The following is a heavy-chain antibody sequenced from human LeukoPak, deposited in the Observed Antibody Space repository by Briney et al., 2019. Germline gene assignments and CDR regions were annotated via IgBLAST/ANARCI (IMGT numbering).Heavy chain of an antibody. J-gene: IGHJ4*02. CDR3: ARVWIAAAGKSGNVYYFDY. CDR2: INAGNGNT. Sequence: ASVKVSCKASGYTFTSYAMHWVRQAPGQRLEWMGWINAGNGNTKYSQKFQGRVTITRDTSASTAYMELRSLRSDDTAVYYCARVWIAAAGKSGNVYYFDYWGQGTLVTVSS. D-gene: IGHD6-13*01. V-gene: IGHV1-3*01. CDR1: GYTFTSYA.